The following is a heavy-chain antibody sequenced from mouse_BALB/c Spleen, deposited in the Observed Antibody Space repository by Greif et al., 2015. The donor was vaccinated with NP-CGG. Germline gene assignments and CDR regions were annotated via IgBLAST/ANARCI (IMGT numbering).Heavy chain of an antibody. CDR2: IDPENGNT. J-gene: IGHJ3*01. CDR1: GFNIKDYY. D-gene: IGHD3-2*01. Sequence: VHVKQSGAELVRPGALVKLSCKASGFNIKDYYMHWVKQRPEQGLEWIGWIDPENGNTIYDPKFQGKASITADTSSNTAYLQLSSLTSEDTAVYYCALDSSDLRVGVWFAYWGQGTLVTVSA. V-gene: IGHV14-1*02. CDR3: ALDSSDLRVGVWFAY.